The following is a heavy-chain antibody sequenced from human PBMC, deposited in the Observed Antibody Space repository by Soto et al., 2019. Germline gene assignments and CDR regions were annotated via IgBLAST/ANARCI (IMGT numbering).Heavy chain of an antibody. J-gene: IGHJ4*02. CDR3: AREIYDSDTGPNFQYSFDS. D-gene: IGHD3-22*01. Sequence: PGESLKISCKGSGYSFAWYLITWVRQKPGKGLEWMGRIDPSDTQTYYSPSFRGHVTISATKSITTVFLQWSSLRASDTAMYYCAREIYDSDTGPNFQYSFDSWGQGTLVTVSS. V-gene: IGHV5-10-1*01. CDR2: IDPSDTQT. CDR1: GYSFAWYL.